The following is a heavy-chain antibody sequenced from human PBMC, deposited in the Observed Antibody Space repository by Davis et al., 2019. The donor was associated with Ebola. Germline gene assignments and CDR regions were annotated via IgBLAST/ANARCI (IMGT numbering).Heavy chain of an antibody. CDR3: ARRVQLSYWYFDL. V-gene: IGHV5-51*01. CDR2: IYPGDSDT. CDR1: GYSFTSYW. D-gene: IGHD5-18*01. J-gene: IGHJ2*01. Sequence: GESLKISCKGSGYSFTSYWIGWVRQMPGKGLERMGIIYPGDSDTRYSPSFQGQVTISADKSISTAYLQWSSLKASDTAMYYCARRVQLSYWYFDLWGRGTLVTVSS.